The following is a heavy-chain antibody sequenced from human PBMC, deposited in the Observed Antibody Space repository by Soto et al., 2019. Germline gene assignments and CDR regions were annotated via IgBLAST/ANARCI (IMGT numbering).Heavy chain of an antibody. D-gene: IGHD2-8*01. CDR2: IYYDGDT. CDR3: ARNGDCTRPGCIVGWFDP. Sequence: SETLSLTCTVSGDSITSSSHYWGWIRQPPGKGLECIANIYYDGDTNYNPSLKGRVAISIDKSKNQFYLDLNSVTAADTAMYYCARNGDCTRPGCIVGWFDPWGPGTLVTVSS. V-gene: IGHV4-39*07. CDR1: GDSITSSSHY. J-gene: IGHJ5*02.